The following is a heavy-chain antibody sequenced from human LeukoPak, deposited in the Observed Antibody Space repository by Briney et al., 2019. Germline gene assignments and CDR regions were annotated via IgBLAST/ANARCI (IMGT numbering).Heavy chain of an antibody. CDR2: SSSSSSYI. J-gene: IGHJ4*02. Sequence: GGSLRLSRAVSGFTFSSYSMNWVRQAPGKGLEWVSFSSSSSSYIYYADSVKGRFTISSDNAKNPLNLQMNSLSAEDTAVYYCARARGSGYYNGFDYWGLGTLVTVSS. CDR1: GFTFSSYS. V-gene: IGHV3-21*01. CDR3: ARARGSGYYNGFDY. D-gene: IGHD3-22*01.